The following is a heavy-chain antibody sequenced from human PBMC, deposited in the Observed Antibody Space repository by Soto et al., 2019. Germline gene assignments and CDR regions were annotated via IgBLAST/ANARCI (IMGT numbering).Heavy chain of an antibody. V-gene: IGHV4-38-2*01. CDR1: ISSRDD. CDR3: ARNSYYDLRSGYQRGFGL. Sequence: ISSRDDRGLIRQTTGKGLEWIGSLYHSGSTYYNPSLKSRVTISVDSSKNQFSLRLTSVTAADTAVYYCARNSYYDLRSGYQRGFGLRGQGTVVT. CDR2: LYHSGST. J-gene: IGHJ4*02. D-gene: IGHD3-3*01.